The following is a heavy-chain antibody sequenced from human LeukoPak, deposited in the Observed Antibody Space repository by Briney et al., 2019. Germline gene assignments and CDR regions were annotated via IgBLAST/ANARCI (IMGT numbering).Heavy chain of an antibody. Sequence: SETLSLTCTVSGGSISSSYYYWGWIRQPPGKGLEWIGSIYSSGSTYYNPSLKSRVTISVDTSKNQFSLKLTSVTAADTAVYYCARRGVAAAATNFDYWGQGTLVTVSS. CDR1: GGSISSSYYY. CDR2: IYSSGST. CDR3: ARRGVAAAATNFDY. D-gene: IGHD6-13*01. V-gene: IGHV4-39*01. J-gene: IGHJ4*02.